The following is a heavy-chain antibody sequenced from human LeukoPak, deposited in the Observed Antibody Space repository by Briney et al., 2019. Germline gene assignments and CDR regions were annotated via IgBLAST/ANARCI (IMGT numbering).Heavy chain of an antibody. Sequence: SETLSLTCTVSGGSISSYYWSWIRRPPGKGLEWIGNIYYSGSTNYNPSLKSRVTISVDTSKNQFSLRLSSVTAADTAVYYCARDVDTVLVDWGQGTLVTVSS. CDR3: ARDVDTVLVD. CDR2: IYYSGST. CDR1: GGSISSYY. V-gene: IGHV4-59*13. J-gene: IGHJ1*01. D-gene: IGHD2-2*03.